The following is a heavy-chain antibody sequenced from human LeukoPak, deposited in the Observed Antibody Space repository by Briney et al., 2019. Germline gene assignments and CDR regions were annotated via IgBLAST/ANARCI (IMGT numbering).Heavy chain of an antibody. J-gene: IGHJ4*02. CDR3: AKDRSGYYTSSWRD. CDR1: GYTFTGYY. CDR2: INPNSGGT. D-gene: IGHD3-3*01. V-gene: IGHV1-2*02. Sequence: GASVKVSCKASGYTFTGYYMHWVRQAPGQGLEWMGWINPNSGGTNYAQKFQGRVTMTRDTSISTAYMELSRLRSDDAAVYYCAKDRSGYYTSSWRDWGQGTLVTVSS.